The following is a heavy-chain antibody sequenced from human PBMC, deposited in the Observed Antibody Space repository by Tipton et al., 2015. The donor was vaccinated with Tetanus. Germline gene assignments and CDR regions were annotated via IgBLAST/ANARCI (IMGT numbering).Heavy chain of an antibody. CDR2: IAYIYYSGTA. V-gene: IGHV4-59*03. D-gene: IGHD2-8*01. J-gene: IGHJ4*02. CDR1: GGSIGSYY. CDR3: ARSPRPMAHFDY. Sequence: LRLSCTVSGGSIGSYYWSWIRRPPGKGLEWIGYIAYIYYSGTADYNPSLKSRVTTSVDTSKNQFFLKVNSVTAADTAINYYARSPRPMAHFDYWGQGILVTVS.